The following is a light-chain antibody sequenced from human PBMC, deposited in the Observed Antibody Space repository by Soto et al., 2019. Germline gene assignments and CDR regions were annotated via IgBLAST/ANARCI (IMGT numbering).Light chain of an antibody. CDR2: GEV. CDR1: QSVSSSY. V-gene: IGKV3-20*01. CDR3: QQYGSSPCT. J-gene: IGKJ1*01. Sequence: EIVLTQSPGTLSLSPGARATLSCRASQSVSSSYLAWYQQKPGQAPSRLIYGEVSRATGIPARFSGSGSGTDFTVTISRLEHEDFAVYYCQQYGSSPCTFGQGPKVEIK.